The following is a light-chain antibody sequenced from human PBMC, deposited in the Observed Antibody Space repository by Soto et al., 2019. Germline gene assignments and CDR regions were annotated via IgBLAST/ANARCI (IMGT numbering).Light chain of an antibody. CDR1: QGIGIW. J-gene: IGKJ5*01. CDR3: QQANRFPVS. CDR2: SAS. Sequence: DLQMTQSPSSVSASVGDRVTITCRASQGIGIWLAWYQQKPGKAPRLLIYSASTLQSGVPSRFSGSGSGTDFTLTISSLQPEDFATYYCQQANRFPVSFGQGTRLEIK. V-gene: IGKV1-12*01.